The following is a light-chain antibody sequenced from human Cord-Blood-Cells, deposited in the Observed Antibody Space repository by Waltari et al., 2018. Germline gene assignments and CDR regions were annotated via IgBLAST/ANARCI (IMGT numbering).Light chain of an antibody. CDR2: RNN. V-gene: IGLV1-47*01. J-gene: IGLJ3*02. CDR1: SSNIGSNY. CDR3: AAWDDSLGWV. Sequence: QSVLTQPPSASGTPGQRVTISCSGSSSNIGSNYVYWYRQLPGTAPKLLTYRNNQRPSGVPDRFSGSKSGTSASLAISGLRSEDEADYYCAAWDDSLGWVFGGGTKLTVL.